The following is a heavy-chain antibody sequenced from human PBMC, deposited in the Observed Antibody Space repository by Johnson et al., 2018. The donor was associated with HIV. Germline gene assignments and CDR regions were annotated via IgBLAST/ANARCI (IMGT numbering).Heavy chain of an antibody. CDR1: GFTVSSNE. D-gene: IGHD1-26*01. V-gene: IGHV3-11*01. J-gene: IGHJ3*01. Sequence: QVQLVESGGGLIQPGGSLRLSCAASGFTVSSNEMSWIRQAPGKGLEWVSYISSSGSTIYYADSVKGRFTISRDNAKNSLYLQMNSLRADDTALYYCTTRLNSGTYWGNYDFDVWGQGTMVTVSS. CDR2: ISSSGSTI. CDR3: TTRLNSGTYWGNYDFDV.